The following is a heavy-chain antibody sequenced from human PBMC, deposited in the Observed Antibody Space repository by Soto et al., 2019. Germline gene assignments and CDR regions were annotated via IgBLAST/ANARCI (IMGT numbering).Heavy chain of an antibody. J-gene: IGHJ4*02. CDR1: GFTFSSYA. D-gene: IGHD6-13*01. Sequence: PGGSLRLSCAASGFTFSSYAMSWVRQAPGKGLEWVSAISGSGGSTYYADSVKGRFTISRDNSKNTLYLQMNSLRAEDTAVYYCAKDGYGSSTTIQLWRLFFYWGQGTLVTVSS. CDR2: ISGSGGST. CDR3: AKDGYGSSTTIQLWRLFFY. V-gene: IGHV3-23*01.